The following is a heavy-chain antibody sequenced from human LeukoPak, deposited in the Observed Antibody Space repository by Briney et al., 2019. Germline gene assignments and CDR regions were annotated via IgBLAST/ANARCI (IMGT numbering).Heavy chain of an antibody. CDR2: IYSTGTT. D-gene: IGHD2-15*01. CDR1: GFTVSSNY. Sequence: GGSLRLSCVASGFTVSSNYMSWVRQAPGKGMEWVSVIYSTGTTYCADSVKGRFTTSRDNSKNTLYLEMNSLRPEDTALYYCARKGRTSLADFDYWGQGTLVTVSS. J-gene: IGHJ4*02. CDR3: ARKGRTSLADFDY. V-gene: IGHV3-66*02.